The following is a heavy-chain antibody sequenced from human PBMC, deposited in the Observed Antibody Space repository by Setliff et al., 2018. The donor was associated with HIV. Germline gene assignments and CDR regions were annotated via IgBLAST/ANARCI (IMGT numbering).Heavy chain of an antibody. D-gene: IGHD3-16*01. V-gene: IGHV4-34*01. CDR1: CGSFSGYY. CDR2: INHSGST. J-gene: IGHJ4*02. CDR3: ARGGYEYGSDYFDF. Sequence: SETLSLTCAVYCGSFSGYYWSWIRQPPGKGLEWIGEINHSGSTNYNPSLKSRVTISVDTSKNQFSLKLSSVTAADTAVYYCARGGYEYGSDYFDFWGQGALVTVSS.